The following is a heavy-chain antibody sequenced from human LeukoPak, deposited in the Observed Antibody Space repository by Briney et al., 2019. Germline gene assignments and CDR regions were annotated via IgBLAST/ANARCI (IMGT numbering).Heavy chain of an antibody. D-gene: IGHD3-10*01. CDR3: ARVRSRDYYGSGSYANAFDI. CDR1: GGSISSGSYY. V-gene: IGHV4-61*02. CDR2: IYTSGST. Sequence: SETLSLTCTVSGGSISSGSYYWSWIRQPAGKGLEWIGRIYTSGSTNYNPSLKSRVTISVDTSKNQFSLKLSSVTAADTAVYYCARVRSRDYYGSGSYANAFDIWGQGTMVTVSS. J-gene: IGHJ3*02.